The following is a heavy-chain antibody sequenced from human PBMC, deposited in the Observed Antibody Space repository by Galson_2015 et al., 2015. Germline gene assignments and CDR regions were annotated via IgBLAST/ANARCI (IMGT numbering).Heavy chain of an antibody. CDR3: ARSKVDIVATITGDNWFDP. CDR1: GYTFTSYG. Sequence: SCKASGYTFTSYGISWLRQAPGQGLEWMGWISAYNGNTNYAQKLQGRVTMTTDTSTSTAYMELRSLRSDDTAVYYCARSKVDIVATITGDNWFDPWGQGTLVTVSS. J-gene: IGHJ5*02. V-gene: IGHV1-18*01. D-gene: IGHD5-12*01. CDR2: ISAYNGNT.